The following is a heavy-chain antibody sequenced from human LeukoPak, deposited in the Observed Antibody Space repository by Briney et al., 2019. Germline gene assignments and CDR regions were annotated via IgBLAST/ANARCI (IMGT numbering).Heavy chain of an antibody. J-gene: IGHJ5*02. Sequence: SETLSLTCAVSGGSFSSDGYSWNWIRQPPGKGLEWIGYIYPSGNTYYNPSLKSRVTISVDTSKNQFSLKLSSVTAADTAVYYCARVYPLGFDPWGQGTLVTVSS. CDR3: ARVYPLGFDP. V-gene: IGHV4-30-2*01. CDR1: GGSFSSDGYS. D-gene: IGHD2/OR15-2a*01. CDR2: IYPSGNT.